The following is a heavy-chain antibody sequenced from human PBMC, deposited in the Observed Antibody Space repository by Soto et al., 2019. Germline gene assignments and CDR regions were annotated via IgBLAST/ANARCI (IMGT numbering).Heavy chain of an antibody. D-gene: IGHD6-19*01. CDR2: ISAYNGNT. V-gene: IGHV1-18*01. J-gene: IGHJ4*02. CDR1: GYTFTSYG. CDR3: ARDYGTAVAGDFDY. Sequence: ASVKVSFNAPGYTFTSYGISWVRQAPGQGVECMGWISAYNGNTNYAQKLQGRVTMTTDTSTSTAYMELRSLRSDDTAVYYCARDYGTAVAGDFDYWGQGTLVTVSS.